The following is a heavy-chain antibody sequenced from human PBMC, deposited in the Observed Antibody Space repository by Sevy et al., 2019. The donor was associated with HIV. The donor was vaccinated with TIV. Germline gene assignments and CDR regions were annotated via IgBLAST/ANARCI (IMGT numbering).Heavy chain of an antibody. D-gene: IGHD6-13*01. J-gene: IGHJ4*02. CDR3: AKDLAGPGRRYFDY. CDR1: GFTFSNFG. CDR2: IRYDGSDK. V-gene: IGHV3-30*02. Sequence: GGSLRLSCTASGFTFSNFGMHWVRQVPDKGLEWVTFIRYDGSDKYYAASVKGRFTISRDDSKNTLYLQMDSLRAEDTAMYYCAKDLAGPGRRYFDYWGQGTLVTVSS.